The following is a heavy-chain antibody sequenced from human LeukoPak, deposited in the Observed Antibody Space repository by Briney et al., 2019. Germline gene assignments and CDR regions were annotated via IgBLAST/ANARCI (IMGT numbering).Heavy chain of an antibody. CDR3: ARYPRCFDY. J-gene: IGHJ4*02. D-gene: IGHD4-17*01. CDR2: IKGDGSVT. CDR1: GFTFNSYW. V-gene: IGHV3-7*03. Sequence: GGSLRLSCAASGFTFNSYWMSWVRQAPGKGLEWVATIKGDGSVTFYVDSVKGRFSISRDNSKNSLYLQMNSLRAEDTAVYYCARYPRCFDYWGQGSLVTVSS.